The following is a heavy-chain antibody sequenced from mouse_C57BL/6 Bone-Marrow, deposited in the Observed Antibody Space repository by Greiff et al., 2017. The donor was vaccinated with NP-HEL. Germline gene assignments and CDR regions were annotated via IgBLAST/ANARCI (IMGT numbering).Heavy chain of an antibody. J-gene: IGHJ2*01. CDR3: ARGYYSNYVEGVYFDY. CDR1: GYSITSGYY. CDR2: ISYDGSN. D-gene: IGHD2-5*01. V-gene: IGHV3-6*01. Sequence: EVQVVESGPGLVKPSQSLSLTCSVTGYSITSGYYWNWIRQFPGNKLEWMGYISYDGSNNYNPSLKNRISITRDTSKNQFFLKLNSVTTEDTATYYCARGYYSNYVEGVYFDYWGQGTTLTVSS.